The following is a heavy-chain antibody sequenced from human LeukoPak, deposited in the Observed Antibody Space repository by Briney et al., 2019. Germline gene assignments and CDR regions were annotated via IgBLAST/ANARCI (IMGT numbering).Heavy chain of an antibody. CDR1: GGSFSTADYS. Sequence: SETLSLTCAVSGGSFSTADYSWTWVRQPPGKGLEWIGYVYYSGTTYYNPSLKSRVSMSLDASKNHLSLKLTSVTAADTAVYFCARSATVTTSFLHWGQGTLVTVSS. J-gene: IGHJ4*02. CDR2: VYYSGTT. D-gene: IGHD4-11*01. V-gene: IGHV4-30-4*07. CDR3: ARSATVTTSFLH.